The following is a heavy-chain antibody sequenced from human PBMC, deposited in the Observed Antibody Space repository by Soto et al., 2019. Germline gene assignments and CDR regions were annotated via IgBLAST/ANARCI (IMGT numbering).Heavy chain of an antibody. J-gene: IGHJ4*02. D-gene: IGHD5-12*01. CDR1: GGSFSAYH. CDR3: ARSMNDYRGHHWGFDF. V-gene: IGHV4-34*01. Sequence: QVQLQQWGAGLLRPSETLSLTCAVYGGSFSAYHWSWIRQSPGKGLKWIGEIDYRGNTNYNPSLKIRVIMSVDTSKNQFSLKLNSVTAADTAVYYCARSMNDYRGHHWGFDFWGQGNLVTVSS. CDR2: IDYRGNT.